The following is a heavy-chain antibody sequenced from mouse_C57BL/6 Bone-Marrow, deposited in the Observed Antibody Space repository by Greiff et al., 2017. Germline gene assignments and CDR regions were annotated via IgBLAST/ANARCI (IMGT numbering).Heavy chain of an antibody. CDR2: ISDGGSYT. Sequence: DVMLVESGGGLVKPGGSLKLSCAASGFTFSSYAMSWVRQTPEKRLEWVATISDGGSYTYYPDNVKGRFTLSRDNAKNNLYLQMSHLKSEDTAMYYCARYYSNSCFAYWGQGTLVTVSA. CDR3: ARYYSNSCFAY. J-gene: IGHJ3*01. D-gene: IGHD2-5*01. V-gene: IGHV5-4*03. CDR1: GFTFSSYA.